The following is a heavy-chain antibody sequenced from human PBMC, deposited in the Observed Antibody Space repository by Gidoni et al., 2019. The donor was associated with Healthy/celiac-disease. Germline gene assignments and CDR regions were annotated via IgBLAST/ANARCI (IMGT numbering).Heavy chain of an antibody. CDR3: ARSITMIVGVPDY. Sequence: EVQLVESGGGLVKPGGSLRLSCAASGFPFSSYSMNWVRQAPGKGRECVSSISSSSSYIYYADSVKGRFTISRDNAKNSLYLQMNSLRAEDTAVYYCARSITMIVGVPDYWGQGTLVTVSS. D-gene: IGHD3-22*01. CDR1: GFPFSSYS. V-gene: IGHV3-21*01. CDR2: ISSSSSYI. J-gene: IGHJ4*02.